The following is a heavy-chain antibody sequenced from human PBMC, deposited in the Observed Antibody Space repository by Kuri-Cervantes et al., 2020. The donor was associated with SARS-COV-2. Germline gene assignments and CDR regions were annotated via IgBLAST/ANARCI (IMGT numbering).Heavy chain of an antibody. CDR3: ARQSVVASGD. V-gene: IGHV4-39*01. Sequence: GSLRLSCTVSGGSISSSSYYWGWIRQPPGKGLEWIGSIYYSGSTYYNPSLKSRVTISVDTSKNQFSLKLSSVTAADTAVYYCARQSVVASGDWGQGTLVTVSS. J-gene: IGHJ4*02. CDR1: GGSISSSSYY. D-gene: IGHD2-15*01. CDR2: IYYSGST.